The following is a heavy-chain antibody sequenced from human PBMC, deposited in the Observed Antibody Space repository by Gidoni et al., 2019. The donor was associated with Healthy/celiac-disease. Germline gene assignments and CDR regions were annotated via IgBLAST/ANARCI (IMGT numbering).Heavy chain of an antibody. Sequence: EVQLLESGGGLVQPGGSLRLSCAASGFTFSSYAMSWVRQAPGKGLEWDSAISGSGGSTYYEDSGKGRCTISRDNSKNTLYLQMNSLRAEDTAVYYCALLGVGKRITASWGQGTLVTVSS. J-gene: IGHJ4*02. CDR1: GFTFSSYA. D-gene: IGHD2-8*02. V-gene: IGHV3-23*01. CDR3: ALLGVGKRITAS. CDR2: ISGSGGST.